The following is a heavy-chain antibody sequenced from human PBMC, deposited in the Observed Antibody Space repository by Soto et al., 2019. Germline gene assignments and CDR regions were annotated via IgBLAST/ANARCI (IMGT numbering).Heavy chain of an antibody. CDR2: MNPNSGNT. CDR1: GYTFTSSD. J-gene: IGHJ5*02. CDR3: ARGASP. Sequence: QVQLVQSGAEVKKPGASVKVSCKASGYTFTSSDINWVRQATGQGLEWLGWMNPNSGNTGYAQKFQGRITLTRSTSINTAYLELSSLSSDDSAVYYCARGASPWVQGTLVTVSS. V-gene: IGHV1-8*01.